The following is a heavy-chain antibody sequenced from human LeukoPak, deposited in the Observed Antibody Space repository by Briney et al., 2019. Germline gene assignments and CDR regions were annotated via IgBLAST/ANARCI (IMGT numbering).Heavy chain of an antibody. J-gene: IGHJ6*03. CDR3: ARGAVLYYYYMDV. CDR1: GGPISSGGYY. CDR2: ISYGGST. D-gene: IGHD2-15*01. V-gene: IGHV4-31*03. Sequence: SQTLSLTCTVSGGPISSGGYYWTWIRQHPGKGLEWIGYISYGGSTYYNPSLKSRVSISVDTSKNRFSLKLSSVTAADTAVYYCARGAVLYYYYMDVWGKGTTVTVSS.